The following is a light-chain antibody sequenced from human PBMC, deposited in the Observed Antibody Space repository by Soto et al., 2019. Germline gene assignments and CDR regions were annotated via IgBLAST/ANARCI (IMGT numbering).Light chain of an antibody. CDR2: DAS. CDR1: QGVSSY. CDR3: QQRSNFFT. V-gene: IGKV3D-11*01. Sequence: ESVLTQSPATLSLSPGERATLSCRASQGVSSYLAWYQQKPGQAPRLLIYDASNRATGIPARFSGSGPGTDFTLTISSLEPEDFAVYYCQQRSNFFTFGPGTKVDIK. J-gene: IGKJ3*01.